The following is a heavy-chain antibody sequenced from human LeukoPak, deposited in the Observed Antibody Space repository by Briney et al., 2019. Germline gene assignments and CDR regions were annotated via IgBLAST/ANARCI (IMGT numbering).Heavy chain of an antibody. CDR1: GFTFSSYE. CDR3: ARDAHSAHDY. V-gene: IGHV3-48*03. D-gene: IGHD1-26*01. CDR2: ISNSGTTI. Sequence: VGSLRLSCAASGFTFSSYEMNWVRQAPGKGLEWLSYISNSGTTIYYADSVKGRFTISRDNAKNSLFLQMNSLRAEDTAFYYCARDAHSAHDYWGQGTLVTVSS. J-gene: IGHJ4*02.